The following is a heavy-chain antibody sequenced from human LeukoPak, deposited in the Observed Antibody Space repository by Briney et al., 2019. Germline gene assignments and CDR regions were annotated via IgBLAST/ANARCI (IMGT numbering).Heavy chain of an antibody. J-gene: IGHJ4*02. CDR1: GGSFSGYY. D-gene: IGHD1-26*01. V-gene: IGHV4-34*01. Sequence: SETLSLTCAVYGGSFSGYYWSWIRQPPGKGLEWIGEINHSGSTNYNPSLKSRVTISVDTSKNQFSLKLSSVTAADTAVYYCAGRCATGGGWGQGTLVTVSS. CDR3: AGRCATGGG. CDR2: INHSGST.